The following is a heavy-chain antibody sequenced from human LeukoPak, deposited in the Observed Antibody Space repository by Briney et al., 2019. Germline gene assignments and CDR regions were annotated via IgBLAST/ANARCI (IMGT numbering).Heavy chain of an antibody. CDR1: GYTFTRYY. V-gene: IGHV1-46*01. CDR2: INPSGGST. Sequence: ASVKVSCKASGYTFTRYYIHWVRQAPGQGLEWMGIINPSGGSTTHTQKFQGRVTVTGDTSTSTVYMELSSLRSEDTAVYYCARGPYRYFDYWGQGTLVTVSS. CDR3: ARGPYRYFDY. D-gene: IGHD5-18*01. J-gene: IGHJ4*02.